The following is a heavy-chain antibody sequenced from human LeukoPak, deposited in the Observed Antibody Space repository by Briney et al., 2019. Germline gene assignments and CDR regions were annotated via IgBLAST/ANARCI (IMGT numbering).Heavy chain of an antibody. CDR1: GFTFSSYW. V-gene: IGHV3-74*01. CDR3: ARAAGRSYNDAFDI. D-gene: IGHD1-26*01. Sequence: GGSLRLSCAASGFTFSSYWMHWVRQAPGKGLVWVSRINSDGSSTSYADSVKGRFTISRDNAKNTLYLQMNSLRAEDTAVYYCARAAGRSYNDAFDIWGQGTMVTVSS. J-gene: IGHJ3*02. CDR2: INSDGSST.